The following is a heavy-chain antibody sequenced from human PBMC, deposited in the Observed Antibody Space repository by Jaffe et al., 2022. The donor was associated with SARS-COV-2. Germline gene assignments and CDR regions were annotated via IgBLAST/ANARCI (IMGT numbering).Heavy chain of an antibody. D-gene: IGHD3-3*01. V-gene: IGHV4-61*02. J-gene: IGHJ5*02. CDR2: IYTSGST. Sequence: QVQLQESGPGLVKPSQTLSLTCTVSGGSISSGSYYWSWIRQPAGKGLEWIGRIYTSGSTNYNPSLKSRVTISVDTSKNQFSLKLSSVTAADTAVYYCAREEWDQYDFWSGYLGGWFDPWGQGTLVTVSS. CDR1: GGSISSGSYY. CDR3: AREEWDQYDFWSGYLGGWFDP.